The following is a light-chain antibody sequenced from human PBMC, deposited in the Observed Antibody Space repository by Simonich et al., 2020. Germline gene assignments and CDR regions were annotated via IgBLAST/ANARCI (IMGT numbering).Light chain of an antibody. CDR3: CSYAGSSTLV. J-gene: IGLJ3*02. Sequence: QSALTQPASVSGSPGQSITISCTGTSSDVGSYNLVSWYQQHPGKAPKLMIYEGSKRTSGVSNSFSGSKSGNTASLTISGLQAEDEADYYCCSYAGSSTLVFGGGTKLTVL. CDR1: SSDVGSYNL. CDR2: EGS. V-gene: IGLV2-23*01.